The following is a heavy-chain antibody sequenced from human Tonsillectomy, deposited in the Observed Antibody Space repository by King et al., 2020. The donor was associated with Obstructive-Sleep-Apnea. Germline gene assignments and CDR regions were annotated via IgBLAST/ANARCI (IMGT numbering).Heavy chain of an antibody. V-gene: IGHV4-31*03. Sequence: QLQESGPGLVKPSQTLSLTCTVSGGSISSGGYYWRWIRQHPGKGLEWFGYIHYSGSTYFNPSLKRRFTISVDTSKNHLSLKLSSVTAADTLVYYCARELDGYGYFDYWGQGTLVTVSS. J-gene: IGHJ4*02. CDR3: ARELDGYGYFDY. CDR1: GGSISSGGYY. CDR2: IHYSGST. D-gene: IGHD5-18*01.